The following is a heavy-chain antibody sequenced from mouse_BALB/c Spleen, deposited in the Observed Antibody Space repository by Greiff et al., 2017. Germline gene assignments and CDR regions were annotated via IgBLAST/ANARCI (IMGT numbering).Heavy chain of an antibody. J-gene: IGHJ3*01. Sequence: EVHLVESGGGLVQPGGSRKLSCAASGFTFSSFGMHWVRQAPEKGLAWVAYISSGSSTIYYADTVKGRFTISRDNPKNTLFLQMTSLRSEDTAIYYCAREGTYGNYGAWFAYWGQGTLVTVSA. CDR1: GFTFSSFG. D-gene: IGHD2-1*01. V-gene: IGHV5-17*02. CDR2: ISSGSSTI. CDR3: AREGTYGNYGAWFAY.